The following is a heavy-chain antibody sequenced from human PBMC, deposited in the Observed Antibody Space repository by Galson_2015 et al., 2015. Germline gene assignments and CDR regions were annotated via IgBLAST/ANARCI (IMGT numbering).Heavy chain of an antibody. V-gene: IGHV3-7*01. CDR3: ARDLGRYDYSSD. CDR1: GFTFSSYS. D-gene: IGHD2-21*02. Sequence: SLRLSCAASGFTFSSYSMNWVRQAPGKGLEWVANINQDGGEKSYVDSVKGRFTISRDNAKNSLYLQMNSLRAEDTAVYYCARDLGRYDYSSDWGQGTLVTVSS. CDR2: INQDGGEK. J-gene: IGHJ4*02.